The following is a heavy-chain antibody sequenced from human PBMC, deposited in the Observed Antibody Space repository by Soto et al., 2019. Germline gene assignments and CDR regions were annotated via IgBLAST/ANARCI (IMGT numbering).Heavy chain of an antibody. J-gene: IGHJ3*02. CDR1: GGSFSGYY. V-gene: IGHV4-34*01. CDR3: ARATSGHYDYVWGSYRYTSHDAFDI. CDR2: INHSGST. Sequence: QVQLQQWGAGLLKPSETLSLTCAVYGGSFSGYYWSWIRQPPGKGLEWIGEINHSGSTNYNPSLKSRVTIPVDTSKNQFSLKLSSVTAADTAVYYCARATSGHYDYVWGSYRYTSHDAFDIWGQGTMVTVSS. D-gene: IGHD3-16*02.